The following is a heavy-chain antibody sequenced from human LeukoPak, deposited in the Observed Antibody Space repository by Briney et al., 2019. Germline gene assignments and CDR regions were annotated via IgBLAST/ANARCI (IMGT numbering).Heavy chain of an antibody. Sequence: SQTLSLTCTVSGGSISGYYWSWIRQPPGKGLEWIAYIYSSGSTNYNPSLKSRVTISLDSSKNQFSLELSSVTAADTAVYYCARHRGGRFSGSYCDYWGQGTLVTVSS. J-gene: IGHJ4*02. CDR1: GGSISGYY. D-gene: IGHD1-26*01. CDR2: IYSSGST. CDR3: ARHRGGRFSGSYCDY. V-gene: IGHV4-59*08.